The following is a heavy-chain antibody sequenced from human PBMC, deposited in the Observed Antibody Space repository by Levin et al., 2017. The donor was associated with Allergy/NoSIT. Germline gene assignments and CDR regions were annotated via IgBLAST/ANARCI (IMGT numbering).Heavy chain of an antibody. Sequence: VASVKVSCQGSGYSFTSYWIGWVRQMPGKGLEWMGIIYPGDSDTRYSPSFQCQVTISADKSISTAYLQWSSLKASDTAIYYCARQGTRDYYYYMDVWGKGTTVTVSS. V-gene: IGHV5-51*01. CDR3: ARQGTRDYYYYMDV. CDR1: GYSFTSYW. J-gene: IGHJ6*03. CDR2: IYPGDSDT. D-gene: IGHD1-1*01.